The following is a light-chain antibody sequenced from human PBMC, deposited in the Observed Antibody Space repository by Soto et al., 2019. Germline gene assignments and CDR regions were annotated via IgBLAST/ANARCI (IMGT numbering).Light chain of an antibody. V-gene: IGLV1-44*01. J-gene: IGLJ2*01. Sequence: QSVLTQPPSGSGAPGQRVTISCSGSSSNIGGNTVNWYQQLPGTAPKLLIHTNNERPSGVPDRFSGSKSGTSASLAITGLQSEDEADYYCSAWDDSLNGHVVFGGGTKLTVL. CDR2: TNN. CDR1: SSNIGGNT. CDR3: SAWDDSLNGHVV.